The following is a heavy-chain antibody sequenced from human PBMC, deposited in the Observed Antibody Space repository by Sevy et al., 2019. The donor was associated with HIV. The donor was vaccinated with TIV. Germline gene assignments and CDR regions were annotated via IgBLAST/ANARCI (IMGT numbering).Heavy chain of an antibody. V-gene: IGHV3-30*03. J-gene: IGHJ5*02. D-gene: IGHD2-15*01. Sequence: GGSLRLSCAASGFTFSSYGMHWVRQAPGKGLEWVAVISYDGSNKYYADSVKGRFTISRDNSKNTLYLQMNSLRAEDTAVYYCARDVRYCSGGSCYNWFDPWGQGTLVTVSS. CDR1: GFTFSSYG. CDR3: ARDVRYCSGGSCYNWFDP. CDR2: ISYDGSNK.